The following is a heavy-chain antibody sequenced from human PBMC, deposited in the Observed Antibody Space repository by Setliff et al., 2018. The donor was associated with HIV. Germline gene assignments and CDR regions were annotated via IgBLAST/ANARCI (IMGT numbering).Heavy chain of an antibody. Sequence: SETLSLTCSVSGASISSNSYYWGWIRQPPGKGLEWVGSIYYNGNTFYNQSLQSRVTISLDKSKNQFSLKLTSVTAADTAVYYCASIEVGGVLSYSHYYMDVWGKGTTVTVSS. V-gene: IGHV4-39*07. J-gene: IGHJ6*03. D-gene: IGHD3-16*01. CDR1: GASISSNSYY. CDR2: IYYNGNT. CDR3: ASIEVGGVLSYSHYYMDV.